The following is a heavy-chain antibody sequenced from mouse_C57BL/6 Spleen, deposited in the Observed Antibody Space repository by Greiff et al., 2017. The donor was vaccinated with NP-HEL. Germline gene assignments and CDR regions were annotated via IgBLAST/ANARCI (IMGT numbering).Heavy chain of an antibody. J-gene: IGHJ2*01. V-gene: IGHV5-6*01. Sequence: EVQLVESGGDLVKPGGSLKLSCAASGFTFSSYGMSWVRQTPDKRLEWVATISSGGSYTYYPDSVKGRFTISRDNAKNTLYLQMSSLKSEDTAMYYCARTAITTESATDFDYWGQGTTLTVSS. CDR3: ARTAITTESATDFDY. CDR1: GFTFSSYG. CDR2: ISSGGSYT. D-gene: IGHD1-1*01.